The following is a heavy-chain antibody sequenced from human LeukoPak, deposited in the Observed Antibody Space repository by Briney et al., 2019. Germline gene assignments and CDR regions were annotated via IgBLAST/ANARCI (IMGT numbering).Heavy chain of an antibody. Sequence: SETLSLTCAVSDYSISSGYYWGWIRQPPGKGLEWIGYIYYSGSTNYNPSLKSRVTISVDTSKNQFSLRLSSVTTADTAVYYCARWGSRVFDYWGQGTLVTVSS. V-gene: IGHV4-61*01. CDR1: DYSISSGYY. J-gene: IGHJ4*02. D-gene: IGHD6-13*01. CDR3: ARWGSRVFDY. CDR2: IYYSGST.